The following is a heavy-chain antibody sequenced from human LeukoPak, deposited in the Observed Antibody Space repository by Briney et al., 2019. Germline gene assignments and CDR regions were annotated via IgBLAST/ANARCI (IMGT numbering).Heavy chain of an antibody. D-gene: IGHD1-1*01. CDR1: GFTFSSSW. CDR2: INEVGSDK. CDR3: ARHGNWAFDF. V-gene: IGHV3-7*04. Sequence: GGSLSLSCAASGFTFSSSWMSWVRQAPGKGLEWGATINEVGSDKQYMDSVKGRLSISRDNPKNSLYLQMNSPRAEDTAVYFCARHGNWAFDFWGQGTMVTVSS. J-gene: IGHJ3*01.